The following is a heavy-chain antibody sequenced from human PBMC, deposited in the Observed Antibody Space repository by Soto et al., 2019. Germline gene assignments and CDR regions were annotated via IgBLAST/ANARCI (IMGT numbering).Heavy chain of an antibody. CDR2: ISSSATYI. CDR3: ARYGYYYNSSAYSGY. CDR1: GFNFSTYS. V-gene: IGHV3-21*06. D-gene: IGHD3-22*01. Sequence: PGGSMRLSCATSGFNFSTYSLNWVRQAPGKGLEWVSSISSSATYIDYADSVKGRFTISRDNAKSSLYLQMNSLRAEDTGVYYCARYGYYYNSSAYSGYWGQGT. J-gene: IGHJ4*02.